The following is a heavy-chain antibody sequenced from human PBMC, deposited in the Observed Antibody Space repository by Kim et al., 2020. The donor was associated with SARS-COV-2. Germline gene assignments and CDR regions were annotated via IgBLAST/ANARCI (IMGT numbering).Heavy chain of an antibody. V-gene: IGHV3-9*01. CDR2: ISWNSGSI. CDR3: AKDRARNYYDSRRGGYF. CDR1: GFTFDDYA. J-gene: IGHJ1*01. Sequence: GGSLRLSCAASGFTFDDYAMHWVRQAPGKGLEWVSGISWNSGSIGYVDSVKGRFTISRDNAKNSLYLQMNSLRAEDTALYYCAKDRARNYYDSRRGGYF. D-gene: IGHD3-22*01.